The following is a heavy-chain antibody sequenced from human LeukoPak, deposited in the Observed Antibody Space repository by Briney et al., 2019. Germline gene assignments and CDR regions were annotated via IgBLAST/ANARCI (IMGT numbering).Heavy chain of an antibody. CDR2: MNPNSGNT. Sequence: ASVKVSCKASGYTFTSYDINWVRQATGQGLEWMGWMNPNSGNTGYAQKFQGRVTITRNTSISTAYMELSSLRSEDTAVYYCARGTYYDFWSGLYYYMDVWGKGTTVTVSS. V-gene: IGHV1-8*03. CDR1: GYTFTSYD. J-gene: IGHJ6*03. CDR3: ARGTYYDFWSGLYYYMDV. D-gene: IGHD3-3*01.